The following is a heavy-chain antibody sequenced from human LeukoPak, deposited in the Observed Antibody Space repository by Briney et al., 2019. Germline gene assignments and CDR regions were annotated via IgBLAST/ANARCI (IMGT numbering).Heavy chain of an antibody. CDR1: GGFISSANYY. V-gene: IGHV4-61*02. Sequence: SETLSLTCTVSGGFISSANYYWSWIRQPAGTRLEWIGRIYTSGSIDYNPSLKSRVIISVDTSKNQFSLNLSSVTAADTAVYYCARYCSGGRCSSTWGQGTLVTVSS. CDR3: ARYCSGGRCSST. D-gene: IGHD2-15*01. J-gene: IGHJ5*02. CDR2: IYTSGSI.